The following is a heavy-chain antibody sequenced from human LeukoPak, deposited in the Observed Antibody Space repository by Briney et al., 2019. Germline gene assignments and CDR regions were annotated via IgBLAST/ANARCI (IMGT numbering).Heavy chain of an antibody. CDR1: GFSFGDYA. Sequence: GGSLRLSCAASGFSFGDYAMHWVRQAPGKGLEWVSGITWNSDIKAYADAVKGRFTVSRDNAKNSLYLQMNSLRSDDTALYYCARAPISGSYQYFYMDVWGKGTTVTVSS. CDR3: ARAPISGSYQYFYMDV. V-gene: IGHV3-9*01. D-gene: IGHD3-16*02. CDR2: ITWNSDIK. J-gene: IGHJ6*03.